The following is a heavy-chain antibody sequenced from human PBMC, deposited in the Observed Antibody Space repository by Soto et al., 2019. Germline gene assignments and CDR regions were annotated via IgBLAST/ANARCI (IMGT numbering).Heavy chain of an antibody. V-gene: IGHV3-73*02. CDR1: GFNFSGSA. Sequence: EVQLVESGGGLVQPGGSLKLSCAASGFNFSGSAMHWVRQASGKGLEWVGRIRSKANSYATAYAASVKGRFTISRDDSKNTAYLQMNSLKTEDTAVYYCTTPQTGTTDFFDYWGQGTLVTVSS. CDR2: IRSKANSYAT. CDR3: TTPQTGTTDFFDY. J-gene: IGHJ4*02. D-gene: IGHD1-7*01.